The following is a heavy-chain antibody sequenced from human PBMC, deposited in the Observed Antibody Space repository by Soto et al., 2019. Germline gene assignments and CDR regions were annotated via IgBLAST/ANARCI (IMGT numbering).Heavy chain of an antibody. J-gene: IGHJ4*02. CDR2: ISGSGGST. Sequence: GGSLRLSCAASGFTFSSYAMSWVRQAPGKGLEWVSAISGSGGSTYYAGSVKGRFTISRGNSKNTLYLQMNSLRAEDTAVYYCAKDEGPGGAVALFDDWGQGTLVTVSS. D-gene: IGHD6-19*01. CDR3: AKDEGPGGAVALFDD. CDR1: GFTFSSYA. V-gene: IGHV3-23*01.